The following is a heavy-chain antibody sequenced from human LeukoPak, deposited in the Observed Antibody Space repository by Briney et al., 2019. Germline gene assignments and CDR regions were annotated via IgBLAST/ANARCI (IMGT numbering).Heavy chain of an antibody. CDR1: GFTFSSYG. D-gene: IGHD2-15*01. CDR3: ARLGYCSGGSCYSFDY. Sequence: GGSLRLSCAASGFTFSSYGMSWVRQAPGKGLEWVSAISGSGGSTYYADSVKGRFTISRDNSKNTLYLQMNSLRAEDTALYYCARLGYCSGGSCYSFDYWGQGTLVTVSS. V-gene: IGHV3-23*01. J-gene: IGHJ4*02. CDR2: ISGSGGST.